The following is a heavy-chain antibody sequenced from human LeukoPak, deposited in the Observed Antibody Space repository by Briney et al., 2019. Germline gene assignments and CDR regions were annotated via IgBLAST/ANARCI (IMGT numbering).Heavy chain of an antibody. D-gene: IGHD3-3*01. CDR1: GYTFTDYY. V-gene: IGHV1-18*04. J-gene: IGHJ6*03. Sequence: ASVKVSCKASGYTFTDYYIHWVRQAPGQGLEWMGWISAYNGNTNYAQKLQGRVTMTTDTSTSTAYMELNSLRSEDTAVYYCARGSGYYSYYYYMDVWGKGTTVTVSS. CDR3: ARGSGYYSYYYYMDV. CDR2: ISAYNGNT.